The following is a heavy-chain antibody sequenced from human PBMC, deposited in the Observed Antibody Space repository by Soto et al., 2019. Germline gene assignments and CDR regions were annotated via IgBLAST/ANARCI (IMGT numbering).Heavy chain of an antibody. CDR2: INTDGGSS. CDR3: AREAGYCSRTSCYRRAFDT. CDR1: GFTFSGHW. Sequence: EVQLVESGGDLVQPGGSLRLSCAASGFTFSGHWLHWVRHVPGKGLEWVSRINTDGGSSAYADSVKGRFTISRDNAKNTLDLPMSCLRADDTAVSYCAREAGYCSRTSCYRRAFDTWGQGTTVTVSS. J-gene: IGHJ3*02. D-gene: IGHD2-2*01. V-gene: IGHV3-74*03.